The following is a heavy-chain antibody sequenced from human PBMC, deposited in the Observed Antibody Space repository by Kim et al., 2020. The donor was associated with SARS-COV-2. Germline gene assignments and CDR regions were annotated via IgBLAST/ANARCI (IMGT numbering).Heavy chain of an antibody. V-gene: IGHV4-59*01. D-gene: IGHD3-10*01. CDR2: YSGST. CDR3: ARDPGTL. J-gene: IGHJ4*02. Sequence: YSGSTNYNPSLQSRVTISVDTSKNQFSLKLSSVTAADTAVYYCARDPGTLWGQGTLVTVSS.